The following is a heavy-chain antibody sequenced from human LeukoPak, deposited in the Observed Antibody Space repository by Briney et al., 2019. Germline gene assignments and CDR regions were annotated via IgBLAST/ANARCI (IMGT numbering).Heavy chain of an antibody. J-gene: IGHJ4*02. CDR2: IWYDGSNK. Sequence: GGSLGLSCAASGFTFSSYGMHWVRQAPGKGLEWVAVIWYDGSNKYYADSVKGRFTISRDNSKNTLYLQMNSLRAEDTAVYYCARDPPYYYDSSGTLDYWGQGTLVTVSS. CDR1: GFTFSSYG. D-gene: IGHD3-22*01. CDR3: ARDPPYYYDSSGTLDY. V-gene: IGHV3-33*01.